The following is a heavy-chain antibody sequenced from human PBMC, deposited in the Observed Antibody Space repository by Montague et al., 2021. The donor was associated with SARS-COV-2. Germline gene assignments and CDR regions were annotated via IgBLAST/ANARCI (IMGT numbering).Heavy chain of an antibody. CDR2: ISYDGSNK. V-gene: IGHV3-30*04. J-gene: IGHJ6*02. D-gene: IGHD2-2*01. CDR3: ARAASQLPASWDRAYYYYGMDV. CDR1: GFTFSSYA. Sequence: SLRLSCAASGFTFSSYAMHWVRQAPGKGLEWVAVISYDGSNKYYADSVKGRFTISRDNSKNTLNLQMNSLRAEDTAVYYCARAASQLPASWDRAYYYYGMDVWGQGTTVTVSS.